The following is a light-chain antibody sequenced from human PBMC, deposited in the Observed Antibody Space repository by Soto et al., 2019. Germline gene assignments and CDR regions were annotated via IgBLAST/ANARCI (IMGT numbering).Light chain of an antibody. CDR3: QHHGGSPLFS. V-gene: IGKV3-20*01. Sequence: EIVLTQSPGTLSLSPGERATLSCRASQSVSTYLSWYQQKPGQAPRLLIYGASSRATSIPDRFSGSGSGTDFTLAISRLEPEDFAVYYCQHHGGSPLFSFGPGTKVDI. CDR2: GAS. CDR1: QSVSTY. J-gene: IGKJ3*01.